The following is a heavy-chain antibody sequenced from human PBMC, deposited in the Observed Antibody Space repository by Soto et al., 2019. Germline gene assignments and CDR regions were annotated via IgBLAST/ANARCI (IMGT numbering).Heavy chain of an antibody. J-gene: IGHJ3*02. CDR3: ARGGSRHSFDI. V-gene: IGHV3-74*01. D-gene: IGHD2-15*01. CDR1: GFTFSNYC. CDR2: VNNDGSDA. Sequence: GGSLRLSCAASGFTFSNYCIHWVRQAPGKGLVWVSRVNNDGSDATYADFVKGRFTSSRDNAENTVYLQMNSLRVEDTAVYYCARGGSRHSFDIWGQGTLVTVSS.